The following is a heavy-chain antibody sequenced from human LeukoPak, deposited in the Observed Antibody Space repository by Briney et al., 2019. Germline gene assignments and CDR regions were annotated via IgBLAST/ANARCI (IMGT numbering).Heavy chain of an antibody. Sequence: ASVKVSCKGSGYTFTRYVRHAVRQPSGQRLEWMGWMNPNSGNTGYAQKFQGRVTMTRNTSISTAYMELSSLRSEDTAVYYCARRLVGVDYWGQGTLVTVSS. J-gene: IGHJ4*02. D-gene: IGHD6-19*01. CDR3: ARRLVGVDY. V-gene: IGHV1-8*01. CDR2: MNPNSGNT. CDR1: GYTFTRYV.